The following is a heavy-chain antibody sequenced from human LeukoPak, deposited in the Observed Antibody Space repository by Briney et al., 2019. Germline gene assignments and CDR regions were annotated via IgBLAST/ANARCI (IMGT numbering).Heavy chain of an antibody. J-gene: IGHJ4*02. V-gene: IGHV3-30*02. Sequence: PGGSLRLSCAASGFTFSDYGIHWVRQAPGKGLEWVSFIHYDGRNTYHADSVKGRFTISRDNSKNTLYLQMNSLRVEDTAVYHCARDRFCSGDCYSLLFDYWGRGTLVTVSS. CDR1: GFTFSDYG. D-gene: IGHD2-21*02. CDR2: IHYDGRNT. CDR3: ARDRFCSGDCYSLLFDY.